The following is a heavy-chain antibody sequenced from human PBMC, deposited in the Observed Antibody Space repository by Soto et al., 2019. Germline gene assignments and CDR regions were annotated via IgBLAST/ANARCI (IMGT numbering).Heavy chain of an antibody. CDR2: IWYDGSNK. J-gene: IGHJ4*02. V-gene: IGHV3-33*01. CDR1: GFTFSSYG. D-gene: IGHD2-21*02. Sequence: QVQLVESGGGVVQPGRSLRLSCAASGFTFSSYGMHWVRQAPGKGLEWVAVIWYDGSNKYYADSVKGRFTISRDNSKNTLYLKMNSLRAEDTAVYYCAREVGYCGGDCYSHFDYWGQGTLVTVSS. CDR3: AREVGYCGGDCYSHFDY.